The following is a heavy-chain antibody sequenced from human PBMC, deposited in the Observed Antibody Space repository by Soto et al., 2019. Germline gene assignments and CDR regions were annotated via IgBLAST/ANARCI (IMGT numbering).Heavy chain of an antibody. CDR1: GYSFTSYW. V-gene: IGHV5-51*01. CDR2: IYPGDSDT. J-gene: IGHJ4*02. CDR3: ARRQRTMVTTLGYFDY. D-gene: IGHD4-17*01. Sequence: GESLKISCKGSGYSFTSYWIGWVRQMPGKGLEWMGIIYPGDSDTTYSPSFQGQVTISADKSVSTAYLHWSSLKASDTAMYYCARRQRTMVTTLGYFDYWGQGTLVTVSS.